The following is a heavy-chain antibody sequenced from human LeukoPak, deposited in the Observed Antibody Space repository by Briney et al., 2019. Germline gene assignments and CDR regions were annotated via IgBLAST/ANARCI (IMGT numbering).Heavy chain of an antibody. CDR1: GGTFSSCA. J-gene: IGHJ4*02. D-gene: IGHD3-22*01. CDR2: IIPIFGTA. Sequence: SVKVSCKASGGTFSSCAISWVRQAPGQGPEWMGGIIPIFGTANYAQKFQGRVTITADESTSTAYMELSSLRSEDTAVYYCARGLVVIMSYFDYWGQGTLVTVSS. V-gene: IGHV1-69*13. CDR3: ARGLVVIMSYFDY.